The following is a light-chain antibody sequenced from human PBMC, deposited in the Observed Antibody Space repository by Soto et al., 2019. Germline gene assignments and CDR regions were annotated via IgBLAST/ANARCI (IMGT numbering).Light chain of an antibody. J-gene: IGLJ1*01. Sequence: HSVLTQPPSVSGAPGQRVSISCTGSSSNIGAGHDVHWYQQLPGTAPKLLIYGNSNRPSGVPDRFSGSKSGTSASLAITGLQAEDEADYYCQSYDSSLSGSEVFGTGTKVTV. CDR2: GNS. CDR1: SSNIGAGHD. V-gene: IGLV1-40*01. CDR3: QSYDSSLSGSEV.